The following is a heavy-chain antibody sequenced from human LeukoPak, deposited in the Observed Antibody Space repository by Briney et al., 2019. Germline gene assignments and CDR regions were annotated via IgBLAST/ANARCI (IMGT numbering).Heavy chain of an antibody. V-gene: IGHV4-34*01. J-gene: IGHJ5*02. CDR3: ARTMDTATVRPNWFDP. CDR1: GGSFSGYY. Sequence: SETLSLTCAVYGGSFSGYYWSWIRQPPGKGLEWIGEINHSGSTNYNPSLKSRVTISVDTSKNQFSLKLSSVTAADTAVYYCARTMDTATVRPNWFDPWGQGTLVTVSS. D-gene: IGHD5-18*01. CDR2: INHSGST.